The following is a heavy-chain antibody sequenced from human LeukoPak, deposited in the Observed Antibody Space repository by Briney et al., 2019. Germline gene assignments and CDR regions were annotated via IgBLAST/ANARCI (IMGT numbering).Heavy chain of an antibody. D-gene: IGHD4-23*01. Sequence: GGSLRLSCAASGFTFSSYTMHWVRQAPGKGLEWVAVISYDGSNKFYADSVKGRFTISRDNSKNTLFLQMNSLRPEDTALYYCARDYTVVKAFDIWDQGTMVTVSS. CDR1: GFTFSSYT. V-gene: IGHV3-30*04. CDR3: ARDYTVVKAFDI. J-gene: IGHJ3*02. CDR2: ISYDGSNK.